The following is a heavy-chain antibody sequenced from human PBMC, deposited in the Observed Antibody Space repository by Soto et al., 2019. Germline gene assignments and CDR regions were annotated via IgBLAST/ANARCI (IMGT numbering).Heavy chain of an antibody. V-gene: IGHV1-2*04. D-gene: IGHD3-3*01. CDR2: INPNSGGT. J-gene: IGHJ6*02. CDR1: GYTFTGYY. CDR3: AREKKRYDSWSGSPLYYYYGMDV. Sequence: ASVKVSCKASGYTFTGYYMHWVRQAPGQGLEWMGWINPNSGGTNYAQKFQGWVTMTGDTSISTAYMELSRLRSDDTAVYYCAREKKRYDSWSGSPLYYYYGMDVWGQGTTVTVSS.